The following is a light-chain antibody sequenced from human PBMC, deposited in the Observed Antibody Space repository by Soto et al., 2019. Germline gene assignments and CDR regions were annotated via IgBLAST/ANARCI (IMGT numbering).Light chain of an antibody. CDR1: SSDFGGYNY. CDR2: EVN. J-gene: IGLJ2*01. CDR3: DSWGV. Sequence: QSALTQPASVSGSPGQSITISCTGTSSDFGGYNYVSWYQHHPGKDPKLLLYEVNNRPSGVSTRFSGSKSGNTASLTISGLQADDEADYYCDSWGVFGGGTKRTVL. V-gene: IGLV2-14*01.